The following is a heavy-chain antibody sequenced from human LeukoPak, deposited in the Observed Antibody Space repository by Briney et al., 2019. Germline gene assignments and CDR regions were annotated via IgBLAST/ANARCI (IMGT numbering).Heavy chain of an antibody. D-gene: IGHD3-3*01. CDR1: GGSISSSSYY. CDR3: ARDPVGDDFWSGYQYYFDY. Sequence: PSETLSLTCTVSGGSISSSSYYWGWIRQPPGKGLEWIGSIYYSGSTYYNPSLKSRVTISVDTSKNQFSLKLSSVTAADTAVYYCARDPVGDDFWSGYQYYFDYWGQGTLVTVPS. CDR2: IYYSGST. V-gene: IGHV4-39*07. J-gene: IGHJ4*02.